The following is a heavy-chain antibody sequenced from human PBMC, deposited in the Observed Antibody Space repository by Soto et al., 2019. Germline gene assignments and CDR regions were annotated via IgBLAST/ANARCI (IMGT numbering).Heavy chain of an antibody. Sequence: LRLSCEASGFTSGSYWMAWVRQAPGKGLEWVANIQQDGRERHYGDSVEGRFTISRDNAKSSLYLEMNSLRAEDTAFYYCVREGRLLGAFDIWGQGTMVTVSS. D-gene: IGHD3-10*01. J-gene: IGHJ3*02. CDR2: IQQDGRER. CDR3: VREGRLLGAFDI. V-gene: IGHV3-7*03. CDR1: GFTSGSYW.